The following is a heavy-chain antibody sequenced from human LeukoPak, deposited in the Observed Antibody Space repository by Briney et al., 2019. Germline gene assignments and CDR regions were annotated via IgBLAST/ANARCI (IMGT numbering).Heavy chain of an antibody. CDR3: AKDRGSSWWSWSDP. Sequence: GGSLRLSCAASGFTFDDYAMHWVRQAPGKGLEWVSLISGDGGSTYYADSVKGRFTISRDNSKNSLYLQMNSLRTEDTALYYCAKDRGSSWWSWSDPWGQGTLVTVSS. D-gene: IGHD6-13*01. J-gene: IGHJ5*02. V-gene: IGHV3-43*02. CDR1: GFTFDDYA. CDR2: ISGDGGST.